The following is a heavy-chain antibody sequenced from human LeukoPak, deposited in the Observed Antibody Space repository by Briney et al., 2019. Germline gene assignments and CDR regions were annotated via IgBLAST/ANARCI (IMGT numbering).Heavy chain of an antibody. J-gene: IGHJ6*03. CDR3: GRGNLGTSYYYYYYYMDV. CDR1: GYTFTSYD. CDR2: MNPNSGNT. Sequence: VVSVKVSCKASGYTFTSYDINWVRQATGQGLEWMGWMNPNSGNTGYAQKFQGRVTMTRNTSISTAYMELSSLRSEDTAVYYCGRGNLGTSYYYYYYYMDVWGKGTTVTVSS. D-gene: IGHD7-27*01. V-gene: IGHV1-8*01.